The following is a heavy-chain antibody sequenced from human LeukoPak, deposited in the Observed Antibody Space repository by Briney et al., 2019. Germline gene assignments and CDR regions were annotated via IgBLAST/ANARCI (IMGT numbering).Heavy chain of an antibody. D-gene: IGHD2-21*01. CDR3: ARHRGGGGYHYMDV. J-gene: IGHJ6*03. Sequence: SETLSLTCTVSGGSLGRSNTYWGWIRQTPGKGLEWFGTILHSGYTYNNPSLKSRVTMSVDSSKNQFSLSLSSVTAADTAVYFCARHRGGGGYHYMDVWGKGTTVIVSS. V-gene: IGHV4-39*01. CDR2: ILHSGYT. CDR1: GGSLGRSNTY.